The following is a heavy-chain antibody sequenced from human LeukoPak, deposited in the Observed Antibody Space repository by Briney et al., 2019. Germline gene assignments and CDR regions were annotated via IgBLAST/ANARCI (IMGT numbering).Heavy chain of an antibody. CDR3: ASCDHGYYVGGP. D-gene: IGHD4-17*01. V-gene: IGHV1-2*02. CDR2: INPNSGGT. CDR1: GYTFTGYY. J-gene: IGHJ5*02. Sequence: ASVKVSCKASGYTFTGYYMHWVRQAPGQGLEWMAWINPNSGGTNYAQKFQGRVTMTRDTSISTAYMELSRLRSDDTAVYYCASCDHGYYVGGPWGQGTLVTVSS.